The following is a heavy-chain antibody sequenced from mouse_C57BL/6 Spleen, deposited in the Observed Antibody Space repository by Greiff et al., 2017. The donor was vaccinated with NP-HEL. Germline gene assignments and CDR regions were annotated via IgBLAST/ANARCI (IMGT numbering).Heavy chain of an antibody. Sequence: VQLQQSGAELVKPGASVKLSCKASGYTFTSYWMQWVKQRPGQGLEWIGEIDPSDSYTNYNQKFKGKATLTVDTSSSTAYMQLSSLTSEDSAVYYCASRITTVVATLPDYWGQGTTLTVSS. CDR1: GYTFTSYW. J-gene: IGHJ2*01. CDR3: ASRITTVVATLPDY. V-gene: IGHV1-50*01. CDR2: IDPSDSYT. D-gene: IGHD1-1*01.